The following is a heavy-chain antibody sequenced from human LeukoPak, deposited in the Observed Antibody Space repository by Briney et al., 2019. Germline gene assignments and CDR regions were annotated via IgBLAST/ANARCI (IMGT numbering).Heavy chain of an antibody. Sequence: SQTLSLTCTVSAGFISSGSYYWSWIRQPAGKGLEWIGRIYTSGSTNYNPSLKSRVTISVDTSKNQFSLKLSSVTAADTAVYYCARAPYSGSYDYWGQGTLVTVSS. D-gene: IGHD1-26*01. CDR1: AGFISSGSYY. J-gene: IGHJ4*02. V-gene: IGHV4-61*02. CDR2: IYTSGST. CDR3: ARAPYSGSYDY.